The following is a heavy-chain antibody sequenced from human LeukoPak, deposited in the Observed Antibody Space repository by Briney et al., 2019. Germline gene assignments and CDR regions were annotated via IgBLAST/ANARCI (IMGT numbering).Heavy chain of an antibody. CDR1: GYTFTGYY. V-gene: IGHV1-2*06. CDR3: ASDVDIVATNGGTDYYYMDV. J-gene: IGHJ6*03. Sequence: ASVKVSCKASGYTFTGYYMHWVRRAPGQGLEWMGRINPNSGGTNYAQKFQGRVTMTRDTSISTAYMELSRLRSDDTAVYYCASDVDIVATNGGTDYYYMDVWGKGTTVTVSS. CDR2: INPNSGGT. D-gene: IGHD5-12*01.